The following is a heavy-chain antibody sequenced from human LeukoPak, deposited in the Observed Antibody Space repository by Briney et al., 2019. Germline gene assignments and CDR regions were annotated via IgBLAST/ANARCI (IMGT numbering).Heavy chain of an antibody. CDR1: GFTFSSYG. Sequence: GRSLRLSCAASGFTFSSYGMHWVRQAPGKGLEWVAVISYDGSNKYYADSVKGRFTISRDNSKNTLYLQMNSLRAEDTAVYYCARGIRCSSTSCYMGWFDPWGQGTLVTVSS. J-gene: IGHJ5*02. CDR2: ISYDGSNK. CDR3: ARGIRCSSTSCYMGWFDP. D-gene: IGHD2-2*02. V-gene: IGHV3-30*03.